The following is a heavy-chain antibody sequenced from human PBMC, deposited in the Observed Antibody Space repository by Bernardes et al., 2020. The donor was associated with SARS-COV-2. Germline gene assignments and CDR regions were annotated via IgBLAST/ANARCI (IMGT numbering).Heavy chain of an antibody. CDR2: ITGSSSHM. J-gene: IGHJ4*02. D-gene: IGHD3-22*01. V-gene: IGHV3-21*01. Sequence: WGSLRLSCAASGFTFSDYTMNWVRQAPGRGLEWVSSITGSSSHMYFADSVKGRFTISRDNAKNSLYLQMNSLSAEDTAVYYCARAPYYYDGSPYPREFDYWGQGTLVNVS. CDR3: ARAPYYYDGSPYPREFDY. CDR1: GFTFSDYT.